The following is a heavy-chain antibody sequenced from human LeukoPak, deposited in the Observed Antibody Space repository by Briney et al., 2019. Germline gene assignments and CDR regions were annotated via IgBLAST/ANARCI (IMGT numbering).Heavy chain of an antibody. CDR1: GFTFSSYG. V-gene: IGHV3-30*18. CDR3: AKLASGGSGSFDI. Sequence: GGSLGLSCAASGFTFSSYGMHWVRQAPGKGLEWVAVILYDGSNEYYADSVKGRFTISRDNSKNTLYLQMNSLRAEDTAVYYCAKLASGGSGSFDIRGQGTMVIVSS. D-gene: IGHD3-10*01. CDR2: ILYDGSNE. J-gene: IGHJ3*02.